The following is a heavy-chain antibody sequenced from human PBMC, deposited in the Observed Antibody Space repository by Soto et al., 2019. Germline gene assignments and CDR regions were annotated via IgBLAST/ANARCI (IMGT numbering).Heavy chain of an antibody. CDR1: GGTFSSYV. D-gene: IGHD2-21*02. V-gene: IGHV1-69*01. J-gene: IGHJ4*02. Sequence: QVQLVQSGAEVKKPGSSVKVSCKSSGGTFSSYVISWVRQAPGQGLEWMGGIIPMLDTPNLAQKFQGRVTFTADVSTSTAYMEVSSLRSEDTAVYYCASGIPVTGTASFDYWGRGTLVTVSS. CDR3: ASGIPVTGTASFDY. CDR2: IIPMLDTP.